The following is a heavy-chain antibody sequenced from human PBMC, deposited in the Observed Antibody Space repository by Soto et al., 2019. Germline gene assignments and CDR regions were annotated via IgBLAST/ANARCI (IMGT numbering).Heavy chain of an antibody. Sequence: QVQLVESGGGVVQPGRSLRLSCAASGFTLSSYAMHWVRQAPGKGLEWVAVISYDGSNKYYADSVKGRFTISRDNSKNTLYLQMNSLRAEDTAVYYCARDVESGSSQYYYYYYGMDVWGQGTTVTVSS. CDR2: ISYDGSNK. V-gene: IGHV3-30-3*01. J-gene: IGHJ6*02. CDR3: ARDVESGSSQYYYYYYGMDV. D-gene: IGHD1-26*01. CDR1: GFTLSSYA.